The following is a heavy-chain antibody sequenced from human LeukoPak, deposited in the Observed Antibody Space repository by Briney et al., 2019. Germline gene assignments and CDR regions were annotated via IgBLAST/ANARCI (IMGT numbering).Heavy chain of an antibody. CDR1: GFAFSNYA. D-gene: IGHD2-8*01. CDR3: AKDVCTSPRCLLYFAS. Sequence: GGSLRLSCTTSGFAFSNYAMNWVRQAPGKGPEWVSGISGFNTYYADSVKGRFTIFRDNSKNVLYLQMDRLRAEDTAVYSCAKDVCTSPRCLLYFASWGQGTLVTVSS. J-gene: IGHJ4*02. V-gene: IGHV3-23*01. CDR2: ISGFNT.